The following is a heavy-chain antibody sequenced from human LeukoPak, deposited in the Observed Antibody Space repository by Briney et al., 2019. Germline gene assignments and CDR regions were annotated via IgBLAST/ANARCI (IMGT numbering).Heavy chain of an antibody. J-gene: IGHJ6*03. Sequence: GGSLRLSCAASGFTFSSYSMNWVRQAPGKGREWVSSISSSSSYIYYADSAKGRFTISRDNAKNSLYLQMNSLRAEDTAVYYCARGKSSSWSASRYYYYMDVWGKGTTVTVSS. CDR2: ISSSSSYI. V-gene: IGHV3-21*01. CDR1: GFTFSSYS. D-gene: IGHD6-13*01. CDR3: ARGKSSSWSASRYYYYMDV.